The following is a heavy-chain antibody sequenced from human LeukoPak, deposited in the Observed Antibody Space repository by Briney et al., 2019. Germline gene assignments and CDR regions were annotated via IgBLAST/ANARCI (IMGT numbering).Heavy chain of an antibody. CDR1: GGSFSGYY. CDR2: INHSGST. J-gene: IGHJ6*02. Sequence: SETLSLTCAVYGGSFSGYYWSWIRQPPGKGLEWIGEINHSGSTNYNPSLKSRVTISVDTSKNQFSLKLSSVTAADTAVYYCARDLRVVAAITSYYYGMDVWGQGTTVTVSS. D-gene: IGHD2-15*01. V-gene: IGHV4-34*01. CDR3: ARDLRVVAAITSYYYGMDV.